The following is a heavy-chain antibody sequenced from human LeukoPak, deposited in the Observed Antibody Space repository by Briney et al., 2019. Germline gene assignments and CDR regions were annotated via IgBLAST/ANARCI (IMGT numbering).Heavy chain of an antibody. D-gene: IGHD1-26*01. J-gene: IGHJ4*02. CDR2: IKQDGSEK. CDR3: ARDHLVGMPYS. V-gene: IGHV3-7*01. Sequence: GGSLRLSCAASGFILSNYWMSWVRQAPGKVLEWVANIKQDGSEKYYVDSVKGRFTISRDNAKNSLYLQMNSLRAEDTAVYYCARDHLVGMPYSWGQGTLVTVS. CDR1: GFILSNYW.